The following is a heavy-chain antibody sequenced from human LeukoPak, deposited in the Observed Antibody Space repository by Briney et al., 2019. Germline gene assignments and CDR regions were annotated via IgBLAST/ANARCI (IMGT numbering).Heavy chain of an antibody. V-gene: IGHV4-34*01. D-gene: IGHD3-22*01. CDR3: ARLPAGYYYDSSGD. CDR1: GGSFSGYY. Sequence: SETLSLTCAVYGGSFSGYYWSWIRQPPGKGLEWIGEINHSGSTNYNPSLKSRVTISVDTSKNQFSLKLTSVTAADTAVYYCARLPAGYYYDSSGDWGQGTLVTVSS. J-gene: IGHJ4*02. CDR2: INHSGST.